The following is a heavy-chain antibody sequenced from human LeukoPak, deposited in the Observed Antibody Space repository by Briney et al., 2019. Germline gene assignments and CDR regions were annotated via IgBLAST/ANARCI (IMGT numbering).Heavy chain of an antibody. CDR2: ISAYNGNT. Sequence: ASVKVSCKASGYTFTSYGISWVRQAPGQGLEWMGWISAYNGNTNYAQKLQGRVTMTTDTSASTAYMELRSLRSDDTAVYYCARDVPPSSGYYSGIDYWGQGTLDTVSS. CDR3: ARDVPPSSGYYSGIDY. J-gene: IGHJ4*02. V-gene: IGHV1-18*01. CDR1: GYTFTSYG. D-gene: IGHD3-22*01.